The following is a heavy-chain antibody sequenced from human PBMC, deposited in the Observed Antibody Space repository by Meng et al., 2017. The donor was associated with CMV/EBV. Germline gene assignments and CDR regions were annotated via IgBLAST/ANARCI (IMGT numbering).Heavy chain of an antibody. V-gene: IGHV1-8*01. CDR2: MNPNSGNT. CDR1: GYTFTSYD. Sequence: ASVKVFCKASGYTFTSYDINWVRQATGQGLEWMGWMNPNSGNTGYAQKFQGRVTMTRNTSISTAYMELSSLRSEDTAVYYCASRKWELLRGVAFDIWGQGTMVTVSS. D-gene: IGHD1-26*01. CDR3: ASRKWELLRGVAFDI. J-gene: IGHJ3*02.